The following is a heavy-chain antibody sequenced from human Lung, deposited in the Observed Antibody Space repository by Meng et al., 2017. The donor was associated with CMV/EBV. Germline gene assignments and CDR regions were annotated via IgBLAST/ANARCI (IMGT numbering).Heavy chain of an antibody. J-gene: IGHJ4*02. V-gene: IGHV4-4*02. D-gene: IGHD6-19*01. Sequence: QVQLQESGPGSVKPSGTLSRPCAVSGDTISSSNWWSWGRQPPGKELEWIGEIYHSGSTNYNPSLKSRVTISVDKSKNQFSLKLSSVTAADTAVYYCASFPPPGKQWLVTDYWGQGTLVTVSS. CDR2: IYHSGST. CDR1: GDTISSSNW. CDR3: ASFPPPGKQWLVTDY.